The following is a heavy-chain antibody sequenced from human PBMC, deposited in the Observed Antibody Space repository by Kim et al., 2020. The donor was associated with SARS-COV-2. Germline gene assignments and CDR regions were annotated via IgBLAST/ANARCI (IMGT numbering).Heavy chain of an antibody. CDR3: ARPAFYGGNSYYFDY. Sequence: SETLSLTCTVSGGSISSSSYYWGWIRQPPGKGLEWIGSIYYSGSTYYNPSLKSRVTISVDTSKNQFSLKLSSVTAADTAVYYCARPAFYGGNSYYFDYWG. J-gene: IGHJ4*01. CDR1: GGSISSSSYY. V-gene: IGHV4-39*01. CDR2: IYYSGST. D-gene: IGHD4-17*01.